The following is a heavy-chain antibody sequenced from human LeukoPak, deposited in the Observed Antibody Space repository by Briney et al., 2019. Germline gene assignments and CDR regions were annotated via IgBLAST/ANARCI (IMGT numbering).Heavy chain of an antibody. V-gene: IGHV4-4*07. J-gene: IGHJ4*02. CDR2: IYTGGST. CDR3: ARQEGGIVGPY. CDR1: GGSINSYF. Sequence: PSETLSLTCTVSGGSINSYFWTWIRQPAGKGLEWIGRIYTGGSTNYNPSLKSRVTMSVDTSKNQFSLKLNSVTAADTAVYHCARQEGGIVGPYWGQGTLVTVSS. D-gene: IGHD1-26*01.